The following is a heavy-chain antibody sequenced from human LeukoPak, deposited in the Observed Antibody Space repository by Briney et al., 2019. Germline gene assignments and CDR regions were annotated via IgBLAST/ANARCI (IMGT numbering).Heavy chain of an antibody. V-gene: IGHV3-23*01. CDR1: GFSFTSYA. CDR3: AKRYCSGGSCYPLDY. CDR2: ISGSGGST. Sequence: GGSLRLSCAASGFSFTSYAMSWVRQAPGKGLEWVSAISGSGGSTYYADSVKGRLTISRDNSKNTLYLQMNSLRAEDTAVYYCAKRYCSGGSCYPLDYWGQGTLVTVSS. J-gene: IGHJ4*02. D-gene: IGHD2-15*01.